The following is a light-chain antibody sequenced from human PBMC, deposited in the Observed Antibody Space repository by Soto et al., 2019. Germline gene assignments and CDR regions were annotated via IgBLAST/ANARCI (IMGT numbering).Light chain of an antibody. CDR3: QQYNDWPPLT. J-gene: IGKJ4*01. CDR1: QSVSSD. CDR2: GAS. V-gene: IGKV3-15*01. Sequence: EIVMTQSPATLSVSPGERATLSCRASQSVSSDLAWFQQKPGQAPRLLISGASTRAPGIPARFSGSGSGTEFTLTNNNLQSEDFAVYYCQQYNDWPPLTFGGGTKVEI.